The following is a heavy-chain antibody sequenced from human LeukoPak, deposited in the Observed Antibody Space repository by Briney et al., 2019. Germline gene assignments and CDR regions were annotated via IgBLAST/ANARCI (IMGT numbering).Heavy chain of an antibody. Sequence: GGSLRLSCAASGFTFGGYWLTWVRQAPGKGLERVANINQDGSQKNYVDSVKGRFTISRANAQSALYLQMNGLRAAAPAKYYCAIDVYQLGIYYYDMDVWGQGTTVTVCS. V-gene: IGHV3-7*01. J-gene: IGHJ6*02. D-gene: IGHD3-16*01. CDR2: INQDGSQK. CDR1: GFTFGGYW. CDR3: AIDVYQLGIYYYDMDV.